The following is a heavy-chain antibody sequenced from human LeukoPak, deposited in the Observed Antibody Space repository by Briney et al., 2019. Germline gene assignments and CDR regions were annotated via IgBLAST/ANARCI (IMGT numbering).Heavy chain of an antibody. CDR3: ARAPAPHYVWGSYRPYYFDY. Sequence: GGSLRLSCAASGFTFSSYEMNWVRQAPGKGLEWVSYISGSGSTIYYADSVKGRFTISRDNAKNSLYLQMNSLRAEDTALYYCARAPAPHYVWGSYRPYYFDYWGQGTLVAVSS. CDR2: ISGSGSTI. D-gene: IGHD3-16*02. CDR1: GFTFSSYE. J-gene: IGHJ4*02. V-gene: IGHV3-48*03.